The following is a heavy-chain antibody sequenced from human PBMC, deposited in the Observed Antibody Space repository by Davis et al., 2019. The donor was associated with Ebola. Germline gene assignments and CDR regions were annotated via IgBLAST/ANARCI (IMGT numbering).Heavy chain of an antibody. CDR3: ARDPPFCAGGSCYSYYGMDV. CDR2: ISYDGSNK. V-gene: IGHV3-30*03. Sequence: GESLKISCAASGFTFSSYGMHWVRQTPGKGLEWVAVISYDGSNKYYADSVKGRFTISRDNSKNTLYLQMNSLRAEDTAVYYCARDPPFCAGGSCYSYYGMDVWGKGTTVTVSS. D-gene: IGHD2-15*01. CDR1: GFTFSSYG. J-gene: IGHJ6*04.